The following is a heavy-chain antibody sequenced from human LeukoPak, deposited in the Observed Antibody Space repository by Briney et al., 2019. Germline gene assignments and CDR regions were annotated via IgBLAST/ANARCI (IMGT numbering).Heavy chain of an antibody. D-gene: IGHD2-2*01. V-gene: IGHV3-48*01. J-gene: IGHJ4*02. CDR2: ISSSSSTM. Sequence: GGSLRLSCAASGFTFSSYSMNWVRQAPGKGLEWVSYISSSSSTMYYADSVKGRFTVSRDNAKNSLYLQMNSLRAEDTAVYYCAGDLCTNTICSFDYWGQGTLVTVSS. CDR1: GFTFSSYS. CDR3: AGDLCTNTICSFDY.